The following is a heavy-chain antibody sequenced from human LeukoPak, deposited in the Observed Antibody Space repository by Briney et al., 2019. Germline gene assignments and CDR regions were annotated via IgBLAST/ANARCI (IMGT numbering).Heavy chain of an antibody. J-gene: IGHJ3*02. CDR2: IYHSGST. D-gene: IGHD3-16*01. CDR1: GYSISSGYY. CDR3: ARHLGAVAAFDI. Sequence: SETLSLTXAVSGYSISSGYYWGWIRQPPGKGLEWIGSIYHSGSTYYNPSLKSRVTISVDTSKNQFSLKLSSVTAADTAVYYCARHLGAVAAFDIWGQGTMVTVSS. V-gene: IGHV4-38-2*01.